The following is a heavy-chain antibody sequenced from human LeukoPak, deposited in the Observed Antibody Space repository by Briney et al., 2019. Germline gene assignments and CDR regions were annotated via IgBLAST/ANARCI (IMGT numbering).Heavy chain of an antibody. D-gene: IGHD1-14*01. V-gene: IGHV3-21*01. CDR1: GFTFSSYS. CDR2: ISSSSSYI. CDR3: ARDRPNLSYGMDV. Sequence: KSGGSLRLSCAASGFTFSSYSMNWVRQAPGKGLEWVSSISSSSSYIYYADSVKGRFTISRDNAKNSLYLQMNSLRAEDTAVYYCARDRPNLSYGMDVWGQGTTVTVSS. J-gene: IGHJ6*02.